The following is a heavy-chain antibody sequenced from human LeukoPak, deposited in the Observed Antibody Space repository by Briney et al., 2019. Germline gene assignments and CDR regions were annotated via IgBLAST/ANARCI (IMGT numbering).Heavy chain of an antibody. V-gene: IGHV3-49*04. Sequence: GGSLRLSSTASGFTFGDYAMSWVRQAQGKGLEGVGFIRSKAYCGTTEYAASVKGRFTISRDDSKSIAYLQMNSLKTEDTAVYYCTREQWLVEFDYWGQGTLVTVSS. CDR2: IRSKAYCGTT. D-gene: IGHD6-19*01. J-gene: IGHJ4*02. CDR3: TREQWLVEFDY. CDR1: GFTFGDYA.